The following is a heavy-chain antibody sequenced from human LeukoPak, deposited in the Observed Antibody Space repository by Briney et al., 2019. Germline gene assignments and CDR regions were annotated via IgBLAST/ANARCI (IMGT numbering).Heavy chain of an antibody. V-gene: IGHV1-2*02. D-gene: IGHD3-16*01. J-gene: IGHJ4*02. CDR3: ATQRGSYLWGTDFDY. Sequence: ASVKVSCKASGYTFSGYYMHWVRQAPGQGLEWMGWINPNSGDTKYAQKFQGRVTMTRDTSISTAYMELSRLRSDDTAVYYCATQRGSYLWGTDFDYWGQGTLVTVSS. CDR2: INPNSGDT. CDR1: GYTFSGYY.